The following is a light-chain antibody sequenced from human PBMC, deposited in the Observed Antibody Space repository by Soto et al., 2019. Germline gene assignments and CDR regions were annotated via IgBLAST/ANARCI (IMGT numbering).Light chain of an antibody. CDR3: QQSHGIPYT. CDR2: AAS. V-gene: IGKV1-39*01. J-gene: IGKJ2*01. Sequence: DIQMTQSPSSLSASVGDRVTITCRASQTISTYLNWYQQNPGKAPKLLIYAASTLQSGVPSRFSGSGSGTDFTLTISSLQPEDFATYYCQQSHGIPYTFGQGTKPEIK. CDR1: QTISTY.